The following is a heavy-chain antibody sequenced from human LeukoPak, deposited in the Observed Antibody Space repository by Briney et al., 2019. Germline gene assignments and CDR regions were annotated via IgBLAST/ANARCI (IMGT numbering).Heavy chain of an antibody. V-gene: IGHV1-69*13. CDR2: IIPIFGTA. CDR1: GGTFSSYA. Sequence: SVTVSFKASGGTFSSYAISWVRQAPGQGLEWMGGIIPIFGTANYAQKFQGRVTITADESTSTAYMELSSLRSEDTAVYYCAAASRGDYVWGSYRYNYWGQGTLVTVSS. CDR3: AAASRGDYVWGSYRYNY. J-gene: IGHJ4*02. D-gene: IGHD3-16*02.